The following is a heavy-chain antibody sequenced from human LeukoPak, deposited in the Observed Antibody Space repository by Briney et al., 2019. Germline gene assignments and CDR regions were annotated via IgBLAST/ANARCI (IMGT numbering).Heavy chain of an antibody. Sequence: PSETLSLTCSVSGSSLGSNFWTWVRQPPGGGLEWIGCIHNSGSTKYNPSLKSRLAMSVDTSKNQFSLKLTSATAADTAVYYCTRTRDYSRGWYDYWGQGTLATVSS. CDR2: IHNSGST. D-gene: IGHD6-19*01. CDR1: GSSLGSNF. CDR3: TRTRDYSRGWYDY. V-gene: IGHV4-59*13. J-gene: IGHJ4*02.